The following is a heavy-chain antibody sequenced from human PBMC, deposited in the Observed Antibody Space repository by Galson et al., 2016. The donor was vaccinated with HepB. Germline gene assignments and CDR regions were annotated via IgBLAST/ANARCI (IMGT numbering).Heavy chain of an antibody. Sequence: SVKVSCKASGYSITSYYLQWVRQAPGQGLEWMGITSPSGGSTGYAQKFQGRVTMTRDTSTSTVHMELSSLKFEDTAVYYCARDGKVATIIGNLDYWGQGTLVAVSS. CDR1: GYSITSYY. CDR2: TSPSGGST. J-gene: IGHJ4*02. D-gene: IGHD5-12*01. V-gene: IGHV1-46*01. CDR3: ARDGKVATIIGNLDY.